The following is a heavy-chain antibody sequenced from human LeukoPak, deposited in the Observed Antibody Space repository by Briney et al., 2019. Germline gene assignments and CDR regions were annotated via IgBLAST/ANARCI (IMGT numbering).Heavy chain of an antibody. V-gene: IGHV1-69*13. CDR1: GGTFSSYA. CDR3: ARGRDYDFWSGSPYYFDY. J-gene: IGHJ4*02. Sequence: SVKVSCTASGGTFSSYAISWVRQAPGQGLEWMGGIIPIFGTANYAQKFQGRVTITADESTSTAYMELSSLRSEDTAVYYCARGRDYDFWSGSPYYFDYWGQGTLVTVSS. CDR2: IIPIFGTA. D-gene: IGHD3-3*01.